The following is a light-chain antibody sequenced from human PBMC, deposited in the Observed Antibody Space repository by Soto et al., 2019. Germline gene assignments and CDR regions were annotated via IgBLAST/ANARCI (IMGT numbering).Light chain of an antibody. J-gene: IGLJ7*01. CDR1: SSDGGAFDY. V-gene: IGLV2-14*01. Sequence: QSVLTQPASVSGSPGQSITISCSVTSSDGGAFDYVSWYQQHPGKAPKLMIYDVTNRPSGVSNRFSGSKSGNTASLTISGLQAEDEADYYCSSYTSSSTLFGGGTQLTVL. CDR2: DVT. CDR3: SSYTSSSTL.